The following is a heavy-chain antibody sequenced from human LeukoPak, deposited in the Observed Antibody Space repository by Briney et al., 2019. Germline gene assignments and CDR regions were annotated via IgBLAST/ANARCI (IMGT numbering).Heavy chain of an antibody. CDR2: ISGSGGST. CDR3: AKTRSCSSTSCFSNDY. Sequence: GWSLRLSCASSGCTFSSYAMSWVRQAPGKGLEGVSAISGSGGSTYYADSVKGRFTISRDNSKNTLYLQMNSLRAEDTAVYYCAKTRSCSSTSCFSNDYWGQGTLVTVSS. D-gene: IGHD2-2*01. V-gene: IGHV3-23*01. J-gene: IGHJ4*02. CDR1: GCTFSSYA.